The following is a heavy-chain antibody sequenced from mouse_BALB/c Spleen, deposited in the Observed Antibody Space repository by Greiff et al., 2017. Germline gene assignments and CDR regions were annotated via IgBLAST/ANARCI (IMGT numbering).Heavy chain of an antibody. J-gene: IGHJ3*01. V-gene: IGHV5-4*02. D-gene: IGHD2-4*01. CDR1: GFTFSDYY. CDR3: AREDYDYGFAY. Sequence: EVKLVESGGGLVKPGGSLKLSCAASGFTFSDYYMYWVRQTPEKRLEWVATISDGGSYTYYPDSVKGRFTISRDNAKNNLYLQMSSLKSEDTAMYYCAREDYDYGFAYWGQGTLVTVSA. CDR2: ISDGGSYT.